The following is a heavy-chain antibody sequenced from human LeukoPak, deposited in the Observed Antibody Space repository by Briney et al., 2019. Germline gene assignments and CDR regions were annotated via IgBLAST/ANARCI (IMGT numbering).Heavy chain of an antibody. CDR2: IYCSGST. V-gene: IGHV4-31*03. CDR1: GGSISSGGYY. D-gene: IGHD2-15*01. CDR3: ARESPLGGDCSGGSCSGWFDP. J-gene: IGHJ5*02. Sequence: SETLTLTCTVSGGSISSGGYYWSWIRQHPGKGLEWIGYIYCSGSTYYNPSLKSRVTISVDTSKNQFSLKLSSVTAADTAVYYCARESPLGGDCSGGSCSGWFDPCGQGTLVTVSS.